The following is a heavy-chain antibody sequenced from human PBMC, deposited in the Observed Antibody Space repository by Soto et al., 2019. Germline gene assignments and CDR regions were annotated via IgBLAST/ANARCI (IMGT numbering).Heavy chain of an antibody. D-gene: IGHD3-16*01. V-gene: IGHV1-69*12. CDR3: AGAIIVITASQYHDY. Sequence: QVQLVQSGAEVKKPGSSVKVSCKASGGTFSSYAISWVRQAPGQGLEWMGGIIPIFGTANYAQKFQGRVTITADESTGTAYWELSSLRSEETAVYYCAGAIIVITASQYHDYWGQGTLVTVSS. J-gene: IGHJ4*02. CDR2: IIPIFGTA. CDR1: GGTFSSYA.